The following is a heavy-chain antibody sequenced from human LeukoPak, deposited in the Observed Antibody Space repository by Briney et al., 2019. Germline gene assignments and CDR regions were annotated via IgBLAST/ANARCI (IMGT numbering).Heavy chain of an antibody. CDR1: GFTFSSYA. CDR3: ARGPLPAPGYYYYYGMDV. J-gene: IGHJ6*02. Sequence: GGSLRLSCAASGFTFSSYAMHWVRQAPGKGLEYVSAISSNGGSTYYANSVKGRFTISRDNSKNTLYLQMGSLRAEDMAVYYCARGPLPAPGYYYYYGMDVWGQGTTVTVSS. V-gene: IGHV3-64*01. CDR2: ISSNGGST. D-gene: IGHD2-2*01.